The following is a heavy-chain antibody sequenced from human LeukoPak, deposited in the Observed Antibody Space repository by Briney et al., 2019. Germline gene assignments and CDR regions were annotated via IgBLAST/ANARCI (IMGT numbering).Heavy chain of an antibody. Sequence: GGSLRLSCTASGFTFGDDGWSWFRQAPGKGLEWICFVRKKAYGETTEYAASVRGRFTISRDDAKSIAYLQMNSLKTEDTALYCCARGLHDYGDSNYYFDQGGQGTLVTVSS. V-gene: IGHV3-49*03. J-gene: IGHJ4*02. CDR1: GFTFGDDG. CDR3: ARGLHDYGDSNYYFDQ. CDR2: VRKKAYGETT. D-gene: IGHD4-17*01.